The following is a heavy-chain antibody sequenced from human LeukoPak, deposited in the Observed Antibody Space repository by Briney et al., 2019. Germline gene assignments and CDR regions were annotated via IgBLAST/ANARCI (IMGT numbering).Heavy chain of an antibody. Sequence: SETLSLTCTVSGGSISSSSYYWGWIRQPPGKGLEWIGSIYYSGSTYYNPSLKGRVTISVDTSKNQFSLKLSSVTAADTAVYYCARQRRSYGFPDYWGQGTLVTVSS. J-gene: IGHJ4*02. CDR2: IYYSGST. D-gene: IGHD5-18*01. V-gene: IGHV4-39*01. CDR3: ARQRRSYGFPDY. CDR1: GGSISSSSYY.